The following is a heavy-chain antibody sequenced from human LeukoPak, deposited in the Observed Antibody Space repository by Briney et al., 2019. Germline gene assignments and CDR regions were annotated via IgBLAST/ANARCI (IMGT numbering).Heavy chain of an antibody. D-gene: IGHD2-2*01. Sequence: SETLSLTCTVSGGSISGGGYYWSWIRQHPGKGLEWIGYIYYSGSTYYNPSLKSRVTISVDTSKNQFSLKLSSVTAADTAVYYCARAHIVVVPAATPLFDYWGQGTLVTVSS. CDR1: GGSISGGGYY. J-gene: IGHJ4*02. V-gene: IGHV4-31*03. CDR2: IYYSGST. CDR3: ARAHIVVVPAATPLFDY.